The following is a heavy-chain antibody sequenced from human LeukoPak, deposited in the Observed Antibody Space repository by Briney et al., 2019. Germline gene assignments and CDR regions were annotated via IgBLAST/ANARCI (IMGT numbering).Heavy chain of an antibody. Sequence: SETLSLTCTVSGYSISSGYYWGWIRQPPGKGLEWIGGIYHSGSTYYNPSLKSRVTISVDTSKNQFSLKLSSVTAADTAVYYCARDRGSEFYWFDPWGQGTLVTVSS. D-gene: IGHD2/OR15-2a*01. V-gene: IGHV4-38-2*02. CDR3: ARDRGSEFYWFDP. CDR1: GYSISSGYY. CDR2: IYHSGST. J-gene: IGHJ5*02.